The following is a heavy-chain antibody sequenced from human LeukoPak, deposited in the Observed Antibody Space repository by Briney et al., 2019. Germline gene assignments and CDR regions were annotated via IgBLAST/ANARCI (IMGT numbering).Heavy chain of an antibody. Sequence: PGGSLRLSCAASGFMFSNYAMSWVRQAPGRGLEWVSGITGSGGSTYYADSVKGRFTISRDNSKKTLYLQMNSLRVEDTAVYYCAKEYAGSHYYYYYMDVWGKGTTVTVSS. CDR3: AKEYAGSHYYYYYMDV. CDR2: ITGSGGST. V-gene: IGHV3-23*01. CDR1: GFMFSNYA. J-gene: IGHJ6*03.